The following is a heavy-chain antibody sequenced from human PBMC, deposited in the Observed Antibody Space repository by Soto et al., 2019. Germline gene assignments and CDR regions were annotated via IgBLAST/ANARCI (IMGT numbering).Heavy chain of an antibody. CDR1: GFSFSTYG. V-gene: IGHV3-23*01. Sequence: EVQLLESGGGLVQPGGSLRLSCAVSGFSFSTYGVTWVRQAPGKGLEWVCGVSGGSGVTHYADSVKGRFTITGDDSNNTLFLQMNSLRAEDTAVYYCAKSRYSDSSGDFYDYWGQGTLVTVSS. CDR2: VSGGSGVT. CDR3: AKSRYSDSSGDFYDY. D-gene: IGHD3-22*01. J-gene: IGHJ4*02.